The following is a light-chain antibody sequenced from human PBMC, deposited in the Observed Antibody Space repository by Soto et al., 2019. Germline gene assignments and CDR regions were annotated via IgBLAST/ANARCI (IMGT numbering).Light chain of an antibody. J-gene: IGKJ1*01. CDR1: QSVSNY. CDR3: QQYGTFRT. V-gene: IGKV3-20*01. CDR2: GAS. Sequence: EIVLTQSPGTLSLSPGERATLSCRASQSVSNYLAWYQQKPGQAPRLLLYGASSRATGIPDRFSGSGSGTDFTLTISRLEPEDFAVYYCQQYGTFRTFGQGTKVEIK.